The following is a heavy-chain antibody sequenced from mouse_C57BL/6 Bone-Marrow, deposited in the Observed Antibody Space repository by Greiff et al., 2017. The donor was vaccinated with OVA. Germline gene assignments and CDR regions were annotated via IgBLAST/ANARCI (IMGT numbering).Heavy chain of an antibody. CDR1: GYAFTNYL. V-gene: IGHV1-54*01. CDR2: INPGSGGT. CDR3: ARGYYGSSYRYFDV. Sequence: VMLVESGAELVRPGTSVKVSCKASGYAFTNYLIEWVKQRPGQGLECIGVINPGSGGTNYNEKFKGKATLTADKSSSTAYMQLSSLTSEDSAVYFCARGYYGSSYRYFDVWGTGTTVTVSS. D-gene: IGHD1-1*01. J-gene: IGHJ1*03.